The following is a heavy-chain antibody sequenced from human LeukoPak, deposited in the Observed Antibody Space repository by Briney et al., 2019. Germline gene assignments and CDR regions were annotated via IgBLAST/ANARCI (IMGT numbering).Heavy chain of an antibody. CDR3: ARSVPYYYGSGSYWRFFFDY. CDR2: IYYSGST. CDR1: GGSISSSSYY. Sequence: SETLSPTCTVSGGSISSSSYYWGWIRQPPGKGLEWIGSIYYSGSTYYNPSLKSRVTISVDTSKDQFPLKLSSVTAADTAVYYCARSVPYYYGSGSYWRFFFDYWGQGTLVTVSS. D-gene: IGHD3-10*01. V-gene: IGHV4-39*01. J-gene: IGHJ4*02.